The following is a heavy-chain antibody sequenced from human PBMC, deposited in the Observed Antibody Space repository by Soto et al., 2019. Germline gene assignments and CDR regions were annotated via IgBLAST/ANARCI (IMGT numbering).Heavy chain of an antibody. V-gene: IGHV4-34*01. CDR2: INNSGST. CDR1: GGSFSGYY. Sequence: QVQLQQWGAGLLKPSETLSLTCAVYGGSFSGYYWSWIRQPPGKGLEWIGEINNSGSTNYNPSLKSRVTISVDTSKNQFSLKLSSVTAADTAVYYCARRRGFKVYYYYYMDVWGKGTTVTVSS. D-gene: IGHD5-12*01. J-gene: IGHJ6*03. CDR3: ARRRGFKVYYYYYMDV.